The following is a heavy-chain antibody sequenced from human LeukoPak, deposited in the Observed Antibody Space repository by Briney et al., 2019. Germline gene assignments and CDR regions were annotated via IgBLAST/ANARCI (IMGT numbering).Heavy chain of an antibody. Sequence: GGSLRLSCAASGFTFNTYSMNWVRQAPGKGLEWVSSISSSDTYIHYADSVKGRFTISRDNAKNPLYLQMNSLRAEDTAVYYCAELGITMIGGVWGKGTTVTISS. CDR2: ISSSDTYI. D-gene: IGHD3-10*02. V-gene: IGHV3-21*01. CDR3: AELGITMIGGV. J-gene: IGHJ6*04. CDR1: GFTFNTYS.